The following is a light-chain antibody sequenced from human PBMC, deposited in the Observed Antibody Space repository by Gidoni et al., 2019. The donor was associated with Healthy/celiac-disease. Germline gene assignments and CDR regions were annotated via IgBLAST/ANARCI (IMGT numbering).Light chain of an antibody. Sequence: QSVLTQPPSLPGAPGQRVTISCTGSSSNIGAGYDVHWYQQLPGTAPKLLIYGNSNRPSGVPDRFSGSKSGTSSSLAITGLQAEDEADYYCQSYDSSLSGSVFGGGTKLTVL. CDR3: QSYDSSLSGSV. CDR2: GNS. CDR1: SSNIGAGYD. J-gene: IGLJ2*01. V-gene: IGLV1-40*01.